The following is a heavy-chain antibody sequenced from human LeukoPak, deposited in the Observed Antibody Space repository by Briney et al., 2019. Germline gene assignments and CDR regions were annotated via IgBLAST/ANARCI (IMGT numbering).Heavy chain of an antibody. CDR1: GGSFSGYY. D-gene: IGHD2-15*01. CDR3: ARGQTDVVVVAATLGSYYYYYMDV. Sequence: PSETLSLTCAVYGGSFSGYYWSWIRQPPGKGLEWIGEINHSGSTNYNPSLKSRVTISVDTSKNQFSLKLSSVTAADTAVYYCARGQTDVVVVAATLGSYYYYYMDVWGKGTTVTVSS. V-gene: IGHV4-34*01. J-gene: IGHJ6*03. CDR2: INHSGST.